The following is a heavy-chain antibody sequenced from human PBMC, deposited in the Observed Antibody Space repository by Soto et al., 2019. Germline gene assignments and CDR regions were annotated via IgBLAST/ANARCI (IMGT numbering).Heavy chain of an antibody. CDR3: AREFGSSWYRGYAFDI. Sequence: QVQLQESGPGLVKPSQTLSLTCTVSGGSISSGGYYWSWIRQHPGKGLEWIGYIYYSGSTYYNPSLKSRVTISVDTSKNQSSLKLSSVTAAETAVYYCAREFGSSWYRGYAFDIWGQGTMVTVSS. J-gene: IGHJ3*02. V-gene: IGHV4-31*03. CDR2: IYYSGST. CDR1: GGSISSGGYY. D-gene: IGHD6-13*01.